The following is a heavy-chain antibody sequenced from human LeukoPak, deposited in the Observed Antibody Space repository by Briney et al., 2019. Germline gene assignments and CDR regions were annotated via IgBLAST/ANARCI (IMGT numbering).Heavy chain of an antibody. D-gene: IGHD5-18*01. V-gene: IGHV4-31*03. J-gene: IGHJ4*02. Sequence: SQTLSLTCTVSGVYISSGAYFWSWIRQHPGKGLEWIGYISYSGSTNYNPSLKSRVTISVDTSKNHFSLKLTSVTAADTAVYYCARAATYSYGLFDYWGQGTLVTVSS. CDR3: ARAATYSYGLFDY. CDR1: GVYISSGAYF. CDR2: ISYSGST.